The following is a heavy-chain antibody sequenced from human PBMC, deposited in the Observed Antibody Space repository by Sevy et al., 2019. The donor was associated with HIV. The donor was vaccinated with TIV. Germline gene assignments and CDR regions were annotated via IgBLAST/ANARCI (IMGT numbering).Heavy chain of an antibody. CDR2: IQYDGSNK. V-gene: IGHV3-30*02. D-gene: IGHD2-21*01. CDR3: VKEGGGEGGDH. Sequence: GGSLRLSCAAPGFSFSSYGMHWVRQAPGKGLEWMSYIQYDGSNKDYGDSVKGRFTISRDNSKNTLYLQMNSLRVEDTAVFYCVKEGGGEGGDHWGQGTLVTVSS. CDR1: GFSFSSYG. J-gene: IGHJ4*02.